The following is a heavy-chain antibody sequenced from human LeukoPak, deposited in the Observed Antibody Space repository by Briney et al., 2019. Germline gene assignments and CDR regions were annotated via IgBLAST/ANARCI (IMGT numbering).Heavy chain of an antibody. D-gene: IGHD3-10*01. CDR3: ARASMVRGASLDY. CDR2: ISCSGTTI. J-gene: IGHJ4*02. CDR1: EFTFSDYY. V-gene: IGHV3-11*01. Sequence: GGSLRLSCAASEFTFSDYYMSWIRQAPGKGLEWVSSISCSGTTIYYADSVRGRFTISRDNAKNSLFLQMNGLRAEDTAVYYCARASMVRGASLDYWGQGTLVTVSS.